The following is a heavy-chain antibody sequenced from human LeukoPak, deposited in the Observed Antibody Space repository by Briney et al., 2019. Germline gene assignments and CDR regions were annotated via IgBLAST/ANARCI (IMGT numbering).Heavy chain of an antibody. CDR1: GYTFTGYY. V-gene: IGHV1-18*04. J-gene: IGHJ4*02. D-gene: IGHD3-16*02. CDR3: ARDAANSLYDYVWGSYRPWCDY. Sequence: GASVKVSCKASGYTFTGYYMHWVRQAPGQGLEWMGWISAYNGNTNYAQKLQGRVTMTTDTSTSTAYMELRSLRSDATAVYYCARDAANSLYDYVWGSYRPWCDYWGQGTLVTVSS. CDR2: ISAYNGNT.